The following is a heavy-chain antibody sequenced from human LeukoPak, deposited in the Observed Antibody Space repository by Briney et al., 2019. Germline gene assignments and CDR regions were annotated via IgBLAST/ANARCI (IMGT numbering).Heavy chain of an antibody. CDR1: RFIFSDYY. CDR3: AKDRDGDGWDYYYYMDV. J-gene: IGHJ6*03. D-gene: IGHD5-24*01. CDR2: ISSSGSTM. Sequence: PGGSLRLSCAASRFIFSDYYMSWMRQAPGKGLEWVSYISSSGSTMYYTDSVKGRFTISRDNAKDSLYLQMNSLRAEDTAVYYCAKDRDGDGWDYYYYMDVWGKGTTVTISS. V-gene: IGHV3-11*01.